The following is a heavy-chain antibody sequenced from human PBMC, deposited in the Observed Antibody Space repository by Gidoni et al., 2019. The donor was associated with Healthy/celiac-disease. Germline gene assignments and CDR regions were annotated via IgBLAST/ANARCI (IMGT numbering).Heavy chain of an antibody. CDR2: IYYSGST. CDR3: ARTKRGFLEWLGPDDAFDI. D-gene: IGHD3-3*01. J-gene: IGHJ3*02. Sequence: QLQLQESGPGLVKPSETLSLTCTVSGGSISSSSYYWGWIRQPPGKGLEWIGSIYYSGSTYYNPSLKSRVTISVDTSKNQFSLKLSSVTAADTAVYYCARTKRGFLEWLGPDDAFDIWGQGTMVTVSS. V-gene: IGHV4-39*01. CDR1: GGSISSSSYY.